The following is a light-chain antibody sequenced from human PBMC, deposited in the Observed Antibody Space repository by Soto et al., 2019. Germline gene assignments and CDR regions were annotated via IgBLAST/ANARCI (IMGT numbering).Light chain of an antibody. Sequence: EIVMTQSPATLSVSPGERATVSCRASESVSNNLAWYQQKPGQSPRLLIYAASTRATGIPARFSGSGSGAEFTLTISNLQSEDFAIYYCQQYNNWRPGTFGQGTKVEVK. J-gene: IGKJ1*01. CDR2: AAS. CDR3: QQYNNWRPGT. CDR1: ESVSNN. V-gene: IGKV3-15*01.